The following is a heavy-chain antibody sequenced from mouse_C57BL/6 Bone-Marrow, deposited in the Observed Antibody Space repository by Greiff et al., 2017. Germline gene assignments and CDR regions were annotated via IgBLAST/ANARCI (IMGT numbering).Heavy chain of an antibody. J-gene: IGHJ3*01. CDR3: ARDGYLAWCAY. V-gene: IGHV7-1*01. CDR2: SRNKANDYTT. Sequence: EVQLMESGGGLVQSGRSLRLSCATSGFTFSDFYMEWVRQAPGKGLEWIAASRNKANDYTTEYSASVKGRFIVSRDTSQSILYLQMNALRAEETAIDYCARDGYLAWCAYWGQGTLVTVSA. CDR1: GFTFSDFY. D-gene: IGHD2-12*01.